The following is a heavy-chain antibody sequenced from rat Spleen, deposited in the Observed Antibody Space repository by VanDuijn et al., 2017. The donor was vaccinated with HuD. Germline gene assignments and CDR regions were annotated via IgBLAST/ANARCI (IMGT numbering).Heavy chain of an antibody. J-gene: IGHJ3*01. V-gene: IGHV5S13*01. CDR2: ISTGGDIT. D-gene: IGHD1-11*01. Sequence: EVQLVESGGGLMQPGRSLKLSCAASGLTFSNYDMACLRQAPTKGLEWIASISTGGDITYYRDSVKGRFTVSRDDANNTHYLHMDSLRSEDTATYYFTIHGGLRNWFDSWGQGSLVTVSS. CDR1: GLTFSNYD. CDR3: TIHGGLRNWFDS.